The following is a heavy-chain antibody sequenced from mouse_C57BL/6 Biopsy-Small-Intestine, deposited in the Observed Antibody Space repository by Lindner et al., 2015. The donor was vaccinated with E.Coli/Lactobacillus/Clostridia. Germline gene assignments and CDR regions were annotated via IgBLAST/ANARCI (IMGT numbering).Heavy chain of an antibody. CDR2: INPSTGGT. CDR3: ARSHAEGDY. CDR1: GYSFTGYF. J-gene: IGHJ2*01. V-gene: IGHV1-42*01. Sequence: VQLQESGPELVKPGASVKISCKASGYSFTGYFMNWVKQSPEKSLEWIGEINPSTGGTTYNQKFKAKATLTVDKSSGTAYMQLKSLTSEDSAVYYCARSHAEGDYWGQGTTLTVSS.